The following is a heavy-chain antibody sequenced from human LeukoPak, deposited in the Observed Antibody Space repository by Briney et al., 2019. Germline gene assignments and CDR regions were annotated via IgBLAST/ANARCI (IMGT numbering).Heavy chain of an antibody. CDR1: GGSISSSSYY. CDR3: AAITIIVVIDY. D-gene: IGHD3-22*01. Sequence: PSETLSLTCTVSGGSISSSSYYWGWIRQPPGKGLEWIGSIYYSGTTFYNPSLKSRVIMSVDTSKSQFSLQLNSVTAADTAVYYCAAITIIVVIDYWGQGTLVTVSS. CDR2: IYYSGTT. V-gene: IGHV4-39*01. J-gene: IGHJ4*02.